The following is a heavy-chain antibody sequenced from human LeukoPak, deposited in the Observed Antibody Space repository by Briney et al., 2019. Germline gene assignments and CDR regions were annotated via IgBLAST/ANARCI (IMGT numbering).Heavy chain of an antibody. CDR2: IRYDGSKE. D-gene: IGHD5-12*01. Sequence: GGSLRLSCVVSGFTLSSHGMHWVRQAPGKGLEWLAFIRYDGSKEDYGDSVKGRFTISRDNSKNTVYLQMNSLRAEDTAVYYCAKDRYSGYDHFDSWGQGTLVTVSS. V-gene: IGHV3-30*02. J-gene: IGHJ4*02. CDR3: AKDRYSGYDHFDS. CDR1: GFTLSSHG.